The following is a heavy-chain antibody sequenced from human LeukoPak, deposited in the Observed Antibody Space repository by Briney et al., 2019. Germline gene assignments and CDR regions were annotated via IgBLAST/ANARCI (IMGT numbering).Heavy chain of an antibody. Sequence: VSVTVSRQVCGHTLRDLSLHGLRQAPGKGLEWMGGFEREDGRTIFAKNFQGRVTISKDTSTHTAYMEMSSLRSEDTAVYYCATIPEAFDIWGQGTMVTVSS. CDR3: ATIPEAFDI. J-gene: IGHJ3*02. CDR2: FEREDGRT. CDR1: GHTLRDLS. V-gene: IGHV1-24*01. D-gene: IGHD1-14*01.